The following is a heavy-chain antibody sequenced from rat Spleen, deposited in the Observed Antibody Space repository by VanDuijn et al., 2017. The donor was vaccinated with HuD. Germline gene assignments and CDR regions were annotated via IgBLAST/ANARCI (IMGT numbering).Heavy chain of an antibody. V-gene: IGHV2-32*01. CDR1: GFSLTSYH. Sequence: QVQLKESGPGLVQPSQTLSLTCTVSGFSLTSYHVHWVRQPPGKGLEWMGIMWNDGDTSYNSALKSRLSISRDTSKSQVFLKMSSLQTEDTATYYCARRRWAAHYFDYWGQGVMVTVSS. J-gene: IGHJ2*01. CDR2: MWNDGDT. CDR3: ARRRWAAHYFDY. D-gene: IGHD4-6*01.